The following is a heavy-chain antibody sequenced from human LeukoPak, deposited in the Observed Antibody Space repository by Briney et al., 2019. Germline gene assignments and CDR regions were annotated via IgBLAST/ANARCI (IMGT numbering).Heavy chain of an antibody. D-gene: IGHD5-12*01. J-gene: IGHJ4*02. Sequence: PGGSLRLSCAASGFTFSSYSMNWVRQAPGEGLEWVSSISSSSSYIYYADSVKGRFTISRDNAKNSLYLQMNSLRAEDTAVYYCARDKTSRGYSGYDFDYWGQGTLVTVSS. CDR3: ARDKTSRGYSGYDFDY. CDR2: ISSSSSYI. V-gene: IGHV3-21*01. CDR1: GFTFSSYS.